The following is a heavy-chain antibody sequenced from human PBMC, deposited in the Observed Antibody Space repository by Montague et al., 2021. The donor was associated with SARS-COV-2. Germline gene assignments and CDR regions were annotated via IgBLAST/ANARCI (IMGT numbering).Heavy chain of an antibody. CDR1: GGSISSSSYY. D-gene: IGHD2-2*02. CDR2: IYYSGST. CDR3: ARDPSRQPLLYPIGDYYYGMDV. V-gene: IGHV4-39*07. Sequence: SETLSLTCTVSGGSISSSSYYWVWIRQAPGKGLEWIRSIYYSGSTYYNPSLKSRVTISVDTSKNQFSLKLISVTAADTSVYYCARDPSRQPLLYPIGDYYYGMDVWGQGTTVTVS. J-gene: IGHJ6*02.